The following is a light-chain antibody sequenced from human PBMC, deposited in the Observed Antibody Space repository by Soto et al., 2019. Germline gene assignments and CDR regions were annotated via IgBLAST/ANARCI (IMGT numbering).Light chain of an antibody. CDR2: DAS. CDR1: QSITGW. J-gene: IGKJ5*01. V-gene: IGKV1-5*01. Sequence: DIQMTQSPSTLSASVGDRVTITCRASQSITGWLAWYQQKPGKAPKLLIYDASSLESGVPSRFSGSGSGTDFTLTISILQPEDFATYYSQQLHDYPITFGQGTRLEIK. CDR3: QQLHDYPIT.